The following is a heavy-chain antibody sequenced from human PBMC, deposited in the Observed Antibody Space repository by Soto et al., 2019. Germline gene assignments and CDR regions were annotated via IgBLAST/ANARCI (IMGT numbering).Heavy chain of an antibody. Sequence: GASVKVAWKASGGSFNNYAIYWVLQAPGQGLEWLGTIVPVFPSVYYAPRFQGRLTITADGSTDTVYMMLTSLKSEDTAVYYCAREMPSTAAAYFYYGLNVWGQGTSVTVSS. V-gene: IGHV1-69*13. CDR2: IVPVFPSV. CDR1: GGSFNNYA. J-gene: IGHJ6*02. D-gene: IGHD6-13*01. CDR3: AREMPSTAAAYFYYGLNV.